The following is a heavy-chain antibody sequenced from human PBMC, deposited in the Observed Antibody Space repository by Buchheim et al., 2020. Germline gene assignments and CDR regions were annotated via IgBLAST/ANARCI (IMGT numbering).Heavy chain of an antibody. CDR2: ISYDGSNK. V-gene: IGHV3-30-3*01. CDR3: AGGSYYFDY. Sequence: QVQPVESGGGVVQPGRSLRLSCAASGFTFSSYAMHWVRQAPGKGLEWVAVISYDGSNKYYADSVKGRFTISRDNSKNTLYLQMNSLRAEDTAVYYCAGGSYYFDYWGQGTL. J-gene: IGHJ4*02. D-gene: IGHD3-16*02. CDR1: GFTFSSYA.